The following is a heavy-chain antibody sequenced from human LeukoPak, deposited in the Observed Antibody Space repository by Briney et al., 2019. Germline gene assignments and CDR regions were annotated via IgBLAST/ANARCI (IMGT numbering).Heavy chain of an antibody. Sequence: SETLSLTCTVSGYSISSGYYWGWIRQPPGKGLEWIGSIYHSGSTYYNPSLKSRVTISVDKSKNQFSLNLSSVTAADTAVYYCARASHWNQLHYFDYWGQGALVTVSS. CDR3: ARASHWNQLHYFDY. CDR1: GYSISSGYY. D-gene: IGHD1-1*01. J-gene: IGHJ4*02. CDR2: IYHSGST. V-gene: IGHV4-38-2*02.